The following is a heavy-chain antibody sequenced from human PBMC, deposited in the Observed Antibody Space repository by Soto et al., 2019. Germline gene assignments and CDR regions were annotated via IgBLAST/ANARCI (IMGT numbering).Heavy chain of an antibody. CDR2: INWNGGST. CDR3: ARGGYGDYAFDI. D-gene: IGHD4-17*01. V-gene: IGHV3-20*01. J-gene: IGHJ3*02. Sequence: GGSLRLSCAASGFTFDDYGMSWVRQAPGKGLEWVSGINWNGGSTGYADSVKGRFTISRDNAKNSLYLQMNSLRAEDTALYHCARGGYGDYAFDIWGQGTMVTVSS. CDR1: GFTFDDYG.